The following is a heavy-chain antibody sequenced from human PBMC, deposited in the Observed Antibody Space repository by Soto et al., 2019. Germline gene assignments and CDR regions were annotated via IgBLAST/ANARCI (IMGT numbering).Heavy chain of an antibody. V-gene: IGHV3-30-3*01. D-gene: IGHD3-22*01. Sequence: GGSLRLSCAASGFTFSSYAMHWVRQAPGKGLEWVAVISYDGSNKYYADSVKGRFTISRDNSKNTLYLQMNSLRAEDTAVYYCARDGRLLLYYYYGMDVWGHGTTVTVSS. CDR2: ISYDGSNK. CDR3: ARDGRLLLYYYYGMDV. J-gene: IGHJ6*02. CDR1: GFTFSSYA.